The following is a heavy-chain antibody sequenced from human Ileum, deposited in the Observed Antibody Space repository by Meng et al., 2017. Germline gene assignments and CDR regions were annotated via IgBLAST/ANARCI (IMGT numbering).Heavy chain of an antibody. J-gene: IGHJ4*02. D-gene: IGHD7-27*01. CDR2: AST. Sequence: QVPRQASGPGLGRPSETLSLICAGSGGSVSSSGYQWGWIRQPPGKGLEWIGYASTNYNPSLKSRVTISVDTSKNQFSLKLTSVTAADTAVYYCARDHWGSLDYWGQGVLVTVSS. CDR3: ARDHWGSLDY. CDR1: GGSVSSSGYQ. V-gene: IGHV4-61*08.